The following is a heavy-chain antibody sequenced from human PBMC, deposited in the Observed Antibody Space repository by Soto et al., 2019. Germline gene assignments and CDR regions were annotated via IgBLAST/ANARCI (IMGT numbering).Heavy chain of an antibody. Sequence: EVQLLESGGGLVQPGGSLRLSCAASGFTFSSYAMSWVRQAPGKGLEWVSAISGSGGSTYYADSVKGRFTVSRNNSKNTLYLQMNSLRAEDTAVYYCAKDHPTGGGITGTTDYYCSMYVWGQGTTVTVSS. V-gene: IGHV3-23*01. CDR3: AKDHPTGGGITGTTDYYCSMYV. CDR2: ISGSGGST. D-gene: IGHD1-7*01. CDR1: GFTFSSYA. J-gene: IGHJ6*02.